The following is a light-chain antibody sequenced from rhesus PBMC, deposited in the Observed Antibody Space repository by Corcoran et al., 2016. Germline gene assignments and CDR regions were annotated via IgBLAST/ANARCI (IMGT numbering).Light chain of an antibody. V-gene: IGKV1-38*01. Sequence: DIQLTQSPSSLSASVGDRVTITCRASQGISSYLAWYQQKSGKAPKLLIYDASNLQSGVPSRFRGSGSGTEFTLTISRLQPEDFATYYCQQRNSYPLTFGGGTKVEIK. CDR2: DAS. J-gene: IGKJ4*01. CDR1: QGISSY. CDR3: QQRNSYPLT.